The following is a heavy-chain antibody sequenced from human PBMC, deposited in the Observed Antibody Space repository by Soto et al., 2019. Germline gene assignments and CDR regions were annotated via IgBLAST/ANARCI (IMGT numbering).Heavy chain of an antibody. D-gene: IGHD4-17*01. CDR3: ARADYGGKPPLYGMDV. CDR2: IYTSGST. CDR1: GGSISSYY. J-gene: IGHJ6*02. Sequence: QVQLQESGPGLVKPSETLSLTCTVSGGSISSYYWSWIRQPAGKGLEWIGRIYTSGSTNYNPSLKSRVTRSVDTSNNQFSLKLSSVTAADTAVYYCARADYGGKPPLYGMDVWGQGTTVTVSS. V-gene: IGHV4-4*07.